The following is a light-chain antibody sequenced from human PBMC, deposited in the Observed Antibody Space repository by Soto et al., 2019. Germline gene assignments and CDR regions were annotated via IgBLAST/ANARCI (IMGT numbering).Light chain of an antibody. V-gene: IGLV1-40*01. J-gene: IGLJ1*01. Sequence: QSVLTQPPSVSGAPGQRVTISCTGSSSNIGAGYDVHWYQHLPGTAPKLLIYAYSNRPSGVPDRFSGSKSGTSASLAITGLQAEDEAGFYCQSYDSSLSGFVFGTGTKLTVL. CDR3: QSYDSSLSGFV. CDR1: SSNIGAGYD. CDR2: AYS.